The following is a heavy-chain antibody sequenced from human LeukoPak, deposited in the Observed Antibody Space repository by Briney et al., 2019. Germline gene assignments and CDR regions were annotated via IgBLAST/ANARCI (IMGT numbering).Heavy chain of an antibody. V-gene: IGHV1-46*01. D-gene: IGHD2-21*01. J-gene: IGHJ5*02. CDR1: GYTFTSYY. CDR3: ASRQKDILSLDP. CDR2: INPSGGST. Sequence: ASVKVSCKASGYTFTSYYMHWVRQAPGQGLEWMGIINPSGGSTSYAQKFQGRVTMTRDTSTSTVYMELSSLRSEDTAVYYCASRQKDILSLDPWGQGTLVTVSS.